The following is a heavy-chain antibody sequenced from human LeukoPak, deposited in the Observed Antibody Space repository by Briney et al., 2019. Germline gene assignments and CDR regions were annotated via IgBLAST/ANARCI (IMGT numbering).Heavy chain of an antibody. CDR1: GFTFSSYA. D-gene: IGHD2-15*01. CDR2: ISGSGDST. CDR3: AKTLPGVLYYFDY. Sequence: GGSLRLSCAASGFTFSSYAMSWVRQAPGKGLEWVSAISGSGDSTYYGDSVKGRFTISRDNSKNTLYLQMNSLRAEDTAVYYCAKTLPGVLYYFDYWGQGTLVTVSS. V-gene: IGHV3-23*01. J-gene: IGHJ4*02.